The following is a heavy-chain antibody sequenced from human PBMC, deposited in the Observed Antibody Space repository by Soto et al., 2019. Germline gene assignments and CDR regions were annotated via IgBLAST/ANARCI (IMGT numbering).Heavy chain of an antibody. CDR3: AGSSTWRPGAFDI. D-gene: IGHD5-12*01. Sequence: QVQLQESGPGLVKPSQTLSLTCTVSGGSISSGGYSWTWIRQHPGKGLEWMGYIYYSGSTYYKPSLKSRVTISVDTSKNQLSLKLSSGTAADTAVYYCAGSSTWRPGAFDIWGQGTTVTGSS. CDR1: GGSISSGGYS. V-gene: IGHV4-31*03. CDR2: IYYSGST. J-gene: IGHJ3*02.